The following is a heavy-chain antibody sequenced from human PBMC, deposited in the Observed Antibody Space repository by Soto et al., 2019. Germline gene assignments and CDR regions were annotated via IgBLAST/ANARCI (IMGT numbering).Heavy chain of an antibody. CDR3: ARGERQQQRDY. V-gene: IGHV4-4*02. D-gene: IGHD6-13*01. CDR1: GASISSDKW. J-gene: IGHJ4*02. Sequence: QVQLQESGPGLVKPSGTLSLLCAVSGASISSDKWWSWVRQPPGKGLVWIGEVYHSGNNNFNPSLKRRVIISVDKSKNQFSLKLSSVTDADTARYYCARGERQQQRDYWRQGNLVTVSS. CDR2: VYHSGNN.